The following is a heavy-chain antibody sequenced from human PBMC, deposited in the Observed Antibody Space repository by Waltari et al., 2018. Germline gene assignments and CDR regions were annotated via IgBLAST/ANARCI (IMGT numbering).Heavy chain of an antibody. CDR2: IYRSGVT. Sequence: QVQLQESGPGLAKASQTLSLPCDGSGGSIRNPHFYWSWIRQPAGKGLEWIGRIYRSGVTDYNPSLRGRATMFLDMSKNQFSLTVDSLIAADTAVYYCAVSPDTATSRAAFHFWGPGTTVSVSS. J-gene: IGHJ6*02. CDR1: GGSIRNPHFY. CDR3: AVSPDTATSRAAFHF. V-gene: IGHV4-61*02. D-gene: IGHD5-18*01.